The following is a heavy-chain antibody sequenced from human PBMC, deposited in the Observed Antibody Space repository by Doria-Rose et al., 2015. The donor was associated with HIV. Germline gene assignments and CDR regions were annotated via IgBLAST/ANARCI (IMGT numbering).Heavy chain of an antibody. CDR1: T. Sequence: TMHWVRQAPGKGLEWVAVISSDGSDKYYADSVKGRFIISRDNSNNTLYLQMNSLRAEDTALYYCARDRPTYSSSPLDFWGQGTRGTGSA. CDR3: ARDRPTYSSSPLDF. J-gene: IGHJ4*02. CDR2: ISSDGSDK. D-gene: IGHD6-6*01. V-gene: IGHV3-30*04.